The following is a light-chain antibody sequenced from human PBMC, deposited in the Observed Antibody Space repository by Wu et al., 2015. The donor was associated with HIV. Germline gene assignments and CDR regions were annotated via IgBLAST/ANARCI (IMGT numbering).Light chain of an antibody. Sequence: EIVLTQPPDTLPLSPGERATLSCRASQSVNSDLAWYQQKPGQAPRLLIYGASTRATGIPDRFSGSGSGTEFTLTISSMQSEDFAVYYCQQYSTWPPWTFGQGTKVEIK. CDR2: GAS. CDR3: QQYSTWPPWT. V-gene: IGKV3-15*01. CDR1: QSVNSD. J-gene: IGKJ1*01.